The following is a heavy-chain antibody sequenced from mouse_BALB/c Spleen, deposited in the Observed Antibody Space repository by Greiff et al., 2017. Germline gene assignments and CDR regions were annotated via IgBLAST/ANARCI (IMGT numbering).Heavy chain of an antibody. CDR1: GYSITSDYA. D-gene: IGHD1-1*01. CDR2: ISYSGST. V-gene: IGHV3-2*02. CDR3: AREEHSSYSPYYFDY. J-gene: IGHJ2*01. Sequence: EVQLQESGPGLVKPSQSLSLTCTVTGYSITSDYAWNWIRQFPGNKLEWMGYISYSGSTSYNPSLKSRISITRDTSKNQFFLQLNSVTTEDTATYYCAREEHSSYSPYYFDYWGQGTTLTVSS.